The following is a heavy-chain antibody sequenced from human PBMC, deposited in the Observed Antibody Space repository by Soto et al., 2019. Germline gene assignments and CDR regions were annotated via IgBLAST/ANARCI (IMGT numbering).Heavy chain of an antibody. J-gene: IGHJ4*02. CDR2: INPNSGGT. CDR3: ARGKGDYYDSSGYHYYFDY. Sequence: GPSVKVSCTASGYTFTGYYMHWVRQAPGQGLEWMGWINPNSGGTKSAQKLQGRVTMTRDTSISTAYMELSRLRSDDTAVYYCARGKGDYYDSSGYHYYFDYWGQGTLVTVSS. D-gene: IGHD3-22*01. V-gene: IGHV1-2*02. CDR1: GYTFTGYY.